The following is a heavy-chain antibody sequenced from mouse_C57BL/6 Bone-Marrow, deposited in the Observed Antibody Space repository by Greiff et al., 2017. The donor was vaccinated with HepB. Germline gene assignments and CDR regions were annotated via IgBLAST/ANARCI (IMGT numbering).Heavy chain of an antibody. CDR3: ARTFTTVVADWYFDV. CDR1: GYTFTSYW. Sequence: QVQLQQPGAELVRPGTSVKLSCKASGYTFTSYWMHWVKQRPGQGLEWIGVIDPSDSYTNYNQKFKGKATLTVDTSSSTAYMQLSSLTSEDSAVYYCARTFTTVVADWYFDVWGTGTTVTVSS. V-gene: IGHV1-59*01. J-gene: IGHJ1*03. CDR2: IDPSDSYT. D-gene: IGHD1-1*01.